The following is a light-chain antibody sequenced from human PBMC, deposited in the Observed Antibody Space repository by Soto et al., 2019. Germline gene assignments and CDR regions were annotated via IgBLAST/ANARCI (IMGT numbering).Light chain of an antibody. CDR1: SSDVGGYNS. V-gene: IGLV2-14*01. CDR3: SSFTSSMTNV. Sequence: QSALTQPASVSGSPGQSITISCTGTSSDVGGYNSVSWYQQHPGKAPKLILYDVTDRPSGFSYRFSGSKSGNTASLTISGLQAADEADYFCSSFTSSMTNVFGSGTKVTVL. CDR2: DVT. J-gene: IGLJ1*01.